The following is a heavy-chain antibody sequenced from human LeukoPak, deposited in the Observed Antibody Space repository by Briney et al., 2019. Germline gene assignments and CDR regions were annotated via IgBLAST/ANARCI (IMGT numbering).Heavy chain of an antibody. CDR1: GGSFSGYY. CDR2: INHSGRT. D-gene: IGHD1-1*01. J-gene: IGHJ4*02. CDR3: ARAQLERRYYFDY. V-gene: IGHV4-34*01. Sequence: SETLSLTCAVYGGSFSGYYWSWIRQPPGKGLEWIGEINHSGRTNYNPSLKSRVTISVDTSKNQFSLKLSSVTAADTAVYYCARAQLERRYYFDYWGQGTLVTVSS.